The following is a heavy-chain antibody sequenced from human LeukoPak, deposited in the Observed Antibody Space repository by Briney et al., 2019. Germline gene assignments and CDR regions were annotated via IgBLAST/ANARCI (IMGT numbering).Heavy chain of an antibody. V-gene: IGHV3-23*01. CDR1: VFSFDPYA. CDR2: ISGSDSST. D-gene: IGHD2-21*02. CDR3: AKGRGDSAYDAFDI. J-gene: IGHJ3*02. Sequence: GGSVRLSCSAAVFSFDPYAMGLVGQGAWSGLGWVSSISGSDSSTYYADSVKGRFTISRDTSKNSLYLLMNSLRADDTAVFYCAKGRGDSAYDAFDIWGQGTTVTVSS.